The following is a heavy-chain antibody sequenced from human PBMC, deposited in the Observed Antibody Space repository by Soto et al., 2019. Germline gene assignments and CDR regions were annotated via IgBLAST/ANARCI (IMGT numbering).Heavy chain of an antibody. CDR2: IKQDGSEK. CDR3: ARDTGGGSSSFFDY. CDR1: GFTFSSYW. J-gene: IGHJ4*02. V-gene: IGHV3-7*01. D-gene: IGHD6-6*01. Sequence: EVQLVESGGGLVQPGGSLRLSCAASGFTFSSYWMSWVRQAPGKWLEWVANIKQDGSEKYYVDSVKGRFTISRDNAKNSLYLQMNSLRAEDTAVYYCARDTGGGSSSFFDYWGQGTLVTVSS.